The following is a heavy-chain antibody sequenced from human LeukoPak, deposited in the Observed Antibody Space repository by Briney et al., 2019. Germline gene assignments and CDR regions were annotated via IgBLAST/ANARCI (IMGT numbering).Heavy chain of an antibody. J-gene: IGHJ4*02. D-gene: IGHD2-2*01. CDR2: ISSSSSYI. V-gene: IGHV3-21*01. Sequence: GGSLRLSCAASGFTFSSYSMNWVRQAPGKGLEWVSSISSSSSYIYYADSVKGRFTISRDNAKNSLYLQMNSLRAEDAAVYYCARCSSTSCRSFDYWGQGTLATVSS. CDR3: ARCSSTSCRSFDY. CDR1: GFTFSSYS.